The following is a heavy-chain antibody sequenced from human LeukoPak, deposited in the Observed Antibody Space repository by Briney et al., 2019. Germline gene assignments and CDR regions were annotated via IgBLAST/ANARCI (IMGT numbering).Heavy chain of an antibody. CDR3: AKAAYCTSTSCHFSGYAQRPLDS. V-gene: IGHV3-30*18. Sequence: PGRSLRLSCAASGFTFNMYGMHWVRQAPGKGLEWVAGISNDGSTKDYADSVKGRFTISRDSSKKSMSLQMNSLRAEDTAVYYCAKAAYCTSTSCHFSGYAQRPLDSWGQGTLVTVSS. D-gene: IGHD2-2*01. J-gene: IGHJ4*02. CDR1: GFTFNMYG. CDR2: ISNDGSTK.